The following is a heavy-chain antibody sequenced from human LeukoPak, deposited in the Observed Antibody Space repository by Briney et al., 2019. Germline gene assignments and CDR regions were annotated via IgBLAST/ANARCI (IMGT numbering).Heavy chain of an antibody. CDR1: GFIFSSFE. J-gene: IGHJ6*02. V-gene: IGHV3-48*03. CDR2: ISTSGRTI. CDR3: ARDLYGSMDV. D-gene: IGHD4-17*01. Sequence: QPGGSLRLSCAASGFIFSSFEMNWVRQAPGKGLEWVSYISTSGRTIHFADSVRGRFIVSRDNPKNSLYLQMNSLRAEDTAVYYCARDLYGSMDVWGQGTTVTVSS.